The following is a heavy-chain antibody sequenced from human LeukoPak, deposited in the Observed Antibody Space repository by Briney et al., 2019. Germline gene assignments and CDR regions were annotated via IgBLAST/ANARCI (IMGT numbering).Heavy chain of an antibody. CDR3: ARAPDYYDSSGYYSYYFDY. CDR1: GGSISSYY. D-gene: IGHD3-22*01. V-gene: IGHV4-59*01. Sequence: SGTLSLTCTVSGGSISSYYWSWIRQPPGKGLEWIGYIYDSGSTNYNPSLKSRVTISVDTSKNQFSLKLSSVTAADTAVYYCARAPDYYDSSGYYSYYFDYWGQGTLVTV. CDR2: IYDSGST. J-gene: IGHJ4*02.